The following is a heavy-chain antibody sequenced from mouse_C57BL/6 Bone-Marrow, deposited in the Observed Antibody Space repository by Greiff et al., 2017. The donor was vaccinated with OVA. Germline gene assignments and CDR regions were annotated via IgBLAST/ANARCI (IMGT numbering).Heavy chain of an antibody. V-gene: IGHV1-18*01. CDR1: GYTFTDYN. CDR3: ARDDGYYWYFDV. J-gene: IGHJ1*03. CDR2: INPNSGGT. Sequence: EVQLQQSGPELVKPGASVKIPCKASGYTFTDYNMDWVKQSHGKSLEWIGDINPNSGGTIYNQKFKGKATLTVDKSSSTAYMELRSLTSEDTAVYYCARDDGYYWYFDVWGTGTTVTVSS. D-gene: IGHD2-3*01.